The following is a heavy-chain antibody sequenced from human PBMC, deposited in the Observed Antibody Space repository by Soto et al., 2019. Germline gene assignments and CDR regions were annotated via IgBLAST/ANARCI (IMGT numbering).Heavy chain of an antibody. CDR2: ISAYNGNT. D-gene: IGHD3-10*01. CDR1: GYTFTAYG. CDR3: AREGVGGGSYTFDY. J-gene: IGHJ4*02. V-gene: IGHV1-18*01. Sequence: QVHLVQSGAEVKKPGASVKVSCKASGYTFTAYGINWVRQAPGQGLEWMGWISAYNGNTNFAQKFQGRVTMTTDTSTSTAYMDLRSLKSDDTAVYYCAREGVGGGSYTFDYWGQGTLVTVSS.